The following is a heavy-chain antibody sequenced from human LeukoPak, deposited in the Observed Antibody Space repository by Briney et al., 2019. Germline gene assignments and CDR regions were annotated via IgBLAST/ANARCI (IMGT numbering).Heavy chain of an antibody. Sequence: ASEKVSCKASGYTFTSYGISWVRQAPGQGLEWMGWISAYNGNTNYAQKLQGRVTMTTDTSTSTVYMELRSLRPDDTAVYYCARDYAYYDFWSGYSPFDYWGQGTLVTVSS. CDR1: GYTFTSYG. CDR2: ISAYNGNT. J-gene: IGHJ4*02. D-gene: IGHD3-3*01. V-gene: IGHV1-18*01. CDR3: ARDYAYYDFWSGYSPFDY.